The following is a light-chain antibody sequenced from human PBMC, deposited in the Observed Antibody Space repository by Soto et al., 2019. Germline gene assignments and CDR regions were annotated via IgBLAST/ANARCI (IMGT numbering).Light chain of an antibody. CDR3: QQYGSSPYN. J-gene: IGKJ2*01. Sequence: EIVLTQSPGTLSLSPGERAILSCRASQSVSSTYLAWYQHKPGQAPRLLIYGASSRATGIPDRFSGSGSGTDFTLTISRLEPEDFAVYYCQQYGSSPYNFGQGTKLEIK. CDR2: GAS. V-gene: IGKV3-20*01. CDR1: QSVSSTY.